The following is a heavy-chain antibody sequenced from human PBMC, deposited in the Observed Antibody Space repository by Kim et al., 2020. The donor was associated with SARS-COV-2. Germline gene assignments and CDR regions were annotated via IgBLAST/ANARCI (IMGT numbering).Heavy chain of an antibody. D-gene: IGHD3-10*01. V-gene: IGHV4-59*01. Sequence: PSLKSRVTISVDTSKNQFSLKLSSVTAADTAVYYCARDRGGDELRWGFDPWGQGTLVTVSS. CDR3: ARDRGGDELRWGFDP. J-gene: IGHJ5*02.